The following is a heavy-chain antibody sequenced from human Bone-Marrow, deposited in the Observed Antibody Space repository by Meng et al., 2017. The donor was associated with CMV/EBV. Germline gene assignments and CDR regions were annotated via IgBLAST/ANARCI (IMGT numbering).Heavy chain of an antibody. Sequence: GESLKISCAASGFTFSSYAMSWVRQAPGKGLEWVAFIRYDGGKKEYVDSVKGRFTISRDNSKNTVNLQMNSLRAEDTAVYYCTKDSGRGGHLWFRGVAYWGQGTLVTVSS. J-gene: IGHJ4*02. CDR2: IRYDGGKK. CDR3: TKDSGRGGHLWFRGVAY. V-gene: IGHV3-30*02. D-gene: IGHD3-10*01. CDR1: GFTFSSYA.